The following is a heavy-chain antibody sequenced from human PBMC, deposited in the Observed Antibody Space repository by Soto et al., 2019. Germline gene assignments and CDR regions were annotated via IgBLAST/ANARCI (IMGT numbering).Heavy chain of an antibody. J-gene: IGHJ5*02. CDR3: ATHYGDYDSWYNWFDP. V-gene: IGHV1-8*01. Sequence: ASVKVSCKASGYTFTSYDINWVRQATGQGLEWMGWMNPNSGNTGYAQKFQGRVTMTRNTSISTAYMELSSLRSEDTAVYYCATHYGDYDSWYNWFDPWGQGTLVTVSS. D-gene: IGHD4-17*01. CDR1: GYTFTSYD. CDR2: MNPNSGNT.